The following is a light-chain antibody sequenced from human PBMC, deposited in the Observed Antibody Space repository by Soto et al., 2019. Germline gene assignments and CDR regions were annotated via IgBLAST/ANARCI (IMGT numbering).Light chain of an antibody. J-gene: IGKJ2*01. CDR1: QSISRY. CDR3: QQSYSTPRLFT. Sequence: DIQMTQSPSSLSASVGDRVTITCRESQSISRYLNWYQQKPGKAPKLLIYAASSLQSGVPSRFSGSGSGTDFTLTISSLQPEDSATCYCQQSYSTPRLFTFGQGTNLEI. CDR2: AAS. V-gene: IGKV1-39*01.